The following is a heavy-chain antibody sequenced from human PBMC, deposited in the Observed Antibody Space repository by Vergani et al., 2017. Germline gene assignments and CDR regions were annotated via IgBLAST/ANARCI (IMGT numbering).Heavy chain of an antibody. Sequence: QLQLQESGSGLVKPSQPLSLTCAVSGGSISSGGYSWSWIRQPPGKGLEWIGYIYHSGSTYYNPSLKSRVTISVDRSKNQFSLKLSSVTAADTAVYYCARGACSSTSCYDYWGQGTLVTVSS. D-gene: IGHD2-2*01. CDR1: GGSISSGGYS. V-gene: IGHV4-30-2*01. CDR2: IYHSGST. J-gene: IGHJ4*02. CDR3: ARGACSSTSCYDY.